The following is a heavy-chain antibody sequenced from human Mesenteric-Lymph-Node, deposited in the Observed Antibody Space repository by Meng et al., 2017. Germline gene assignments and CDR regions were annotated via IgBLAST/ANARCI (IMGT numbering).Heavy chain of an antibody. J-gene: IGHJ3*02. CDR2: IYYSGST. V-gene: IGHV4-39*07. CDR1: GGSISSGSYY. D-gene: IGHD2-2*01. CDR3: ARTTFDIVVVPAAYDAFDI. Sequence: SETLSLTCTVSGGSISSGSYYWGWIRQPPGKGLEWIGSIYYSGSTYYNPSRKSRVTISVDTSKNQFSLKLSSVTAADTAVYYCARTTFDIVVVPAAYDAFDIWGQGTTVTVSS.